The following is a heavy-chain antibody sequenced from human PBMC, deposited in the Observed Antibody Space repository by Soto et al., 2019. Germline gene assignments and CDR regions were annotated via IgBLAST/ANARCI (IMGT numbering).Heavy chain of an antibody. CDR3: ARVAPNWNYERSPRYFDY. CDR1: GGSISSGGYY. CDR2: IYYSGST. J-gene: IGHJ4*02. Sequence: SETLSLTCTVSGGSISSGGYYWSWIRQHPGKGLEWIGYIYYSGSTYYNPSLKSRVTISVDTSKNQFSLKLSSATAADTAVYYCARVAPNWNYERSPRYFDYWGQGTLVTVS. D-gene: IGHD1-7*01. V-gene: IGHV4-31*03.